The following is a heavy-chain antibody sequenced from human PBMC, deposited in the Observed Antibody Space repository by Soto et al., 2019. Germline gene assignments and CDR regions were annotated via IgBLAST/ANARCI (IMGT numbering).Heavy chain of an antibody. CDR2: ISYDGSNK. D-gene: IGHD3-10*01. Sequence: GGSLRLSCAASGFTFSSYAMHWVRQAPGKGLEWVAVISYDGSNKYYADSVKGRFTISRDNSKNTLYLQMNSLRAEDTAVYYCARDRGHEAGRSYVYWGQGXLVTVYS. CDR3: ARDRGHEAGRSYVY. CDR1: GFTFSSYA. V-gene: IGHV3-30-3*01. J-gene: IGHJ4*02.